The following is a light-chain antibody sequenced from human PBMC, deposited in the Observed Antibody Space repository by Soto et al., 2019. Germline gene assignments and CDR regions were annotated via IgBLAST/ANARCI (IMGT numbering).Light chain of an antibody. CDR2: RNN. CDR3: VVWDDSLRGWV. J-gene: IGLJ3*02. Sequence: QSVLTQPPSASGTPGQRVTISCSGSSSNVGVNFVYWHQQIPGTAPKLLIYRNNQRPSGVPDRFSGSKSGTSASLAISGLRTEDEAEYHCVVWDDSLRGWVFGGGTKVTVL. V-gene: IGLV1-47*01. CDR1: SSNVGVNF.